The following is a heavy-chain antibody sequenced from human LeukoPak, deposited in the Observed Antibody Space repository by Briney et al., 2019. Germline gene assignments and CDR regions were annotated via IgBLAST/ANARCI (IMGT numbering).Heavy chain of an antibody. CDR3: AGVKTGTTPKTFDY. CDR2: INHSGST. V-gene: IGHV4-34*01. Sequence: SETLSLTCAVYGGSFSGYYWSWIRQPPGKGLEWIGEINHSGSTNYNPSLKSRVTISVDTSKNQFSLKLSSVTAADTAVYYCAGVKTGTTPKTFDYWGQGTLVTVSS. D-gene: IGHD1-7*01. CDR1: GGSFSGYY. J-gene: IGHJ4*02.